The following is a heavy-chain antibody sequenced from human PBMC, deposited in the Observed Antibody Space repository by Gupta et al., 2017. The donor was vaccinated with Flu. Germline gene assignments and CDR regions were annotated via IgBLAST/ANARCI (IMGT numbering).Heavy chain of an antibody. CDR3: ARDVGSWDYNYYAMDV. Sequence: EVQLVESGGGLVQPGGSLRLSCVASGFIVSYISMSWVRQAPGKGLEWVAVAYTGGDTYYADSVKGRFTISRDTSKNTLYLQMNSLRPEDTAVYYCARDVGSWDYNYYAMDVWGQGTTVAVSS. D-gene: IGHD2-15*01. V-gene: IGHV3-66*02. CDR2: AYTGGDT. J-gene: IGHJ6*02. CDR1: GFIVSYIS.